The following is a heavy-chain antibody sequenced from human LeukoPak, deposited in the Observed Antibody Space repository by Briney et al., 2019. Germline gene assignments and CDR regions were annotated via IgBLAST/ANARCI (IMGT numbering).Heavy chain of an antibody. Sequence: SETMSLTCTVSGGSISSYYWSWIRQPPGKGLEWIGYIYYSGSTNYNPSLKSRVTISEDTSKNQFSLKLSCGRPARTAQYYCSRDEGYGSSYDYWRQATLLTVSP. CDR3: SRDEGYGSSYDY. CDR1: GGSISSYY. D-gene: IGHD3-10*01. J-gene: IGHJ4*02. CDR2: IYYSGST. V-gene: IGHV4-59*01.